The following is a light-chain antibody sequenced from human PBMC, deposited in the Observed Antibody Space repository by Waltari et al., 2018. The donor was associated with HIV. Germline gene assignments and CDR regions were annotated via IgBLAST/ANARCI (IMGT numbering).Light chain of an antibody. CDR2: EVP. J-gene: IGLJ2*01. CDR1: RRDLGVYHY. CDR3: SSFAPSNKFYVL. Sequence: QSTLTQPPPASGSPGQPVTFTCAGPRRDLGVYHYVCLYQQPPGKAPKRIMTEVPKRPSGDPDRFSGSKSGHTASLTVAGLQAEDEALYCCSSFAPSNKFYVLFGGVTTLTVL. V-gene: IGLV2-8*01.